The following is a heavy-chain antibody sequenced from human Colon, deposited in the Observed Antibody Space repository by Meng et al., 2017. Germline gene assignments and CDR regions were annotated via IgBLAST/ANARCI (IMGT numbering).Heavy chain of an antibody. CDR2: IHSSGNT. J-gene: IGHJ4*02. D-gene: IGHD3-16*02. CDR1: NGSINSADYY. Sequence: QVQLQESGPGLVKPSQTLSLTCTISNGSINSADYYWNWIRQPPGKGPEWLGYIHSSGNTYYTPSLKSRLAMSLDTSKNQFSLRLTSVPAADTAVYYCARHPVIPESRTFNFWGQGALVTVSS. V-gene: IGHV4-30-4*01. CDR3: ARHPVIPESRTFNF.